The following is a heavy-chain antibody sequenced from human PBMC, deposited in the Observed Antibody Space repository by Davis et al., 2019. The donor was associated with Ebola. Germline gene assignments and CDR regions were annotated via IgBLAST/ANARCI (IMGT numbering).Heavy chain of an antibody. CDR1: GGSISSPSW. D-gene: IGHD3-10*01. V-gene: IGHV4-4*02. CDR3: ARGALFGEATDEYYFYGLDV. Sequence: PSETLSLTCVVSGGSISSPSWWTWVRRSPEKGLEWIGEIYHGGSTNYNPSLQSRVTMSMDKSKNLFSLKLTSVTAADTAVYYCARGALFGEATDEYYFYGLDVWGQGTTVTVSS. CDR2: IYHGGST. J-gene: IGHJ6*02.